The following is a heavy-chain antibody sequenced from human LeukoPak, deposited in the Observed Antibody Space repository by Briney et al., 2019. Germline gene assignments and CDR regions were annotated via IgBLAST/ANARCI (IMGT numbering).Heavy chain of an antibody. CDR3: ARVPSAPNYYDCSGYYSDAFDI. D-gene: IGHD3-22*01. V-gene: IGHV4-61*08. Sequence: PSETLSLTCAVSGGSISSGGYYWSWIRQPPGKGLEWIGYIYYSGSTNYNPSLKSRVTISVDTSKNQFSLKLSSVTAADTAVYYCARVPSAPNYYDCSGYYSDAFDIWGQGTMVTVSS. CDR1: GGSISSGGYY. J-gene: IGHJ3*02. CDR2: IYYSGST.